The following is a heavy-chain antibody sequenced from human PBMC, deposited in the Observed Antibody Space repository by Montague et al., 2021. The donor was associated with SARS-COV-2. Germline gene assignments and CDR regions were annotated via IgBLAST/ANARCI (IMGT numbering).Heavy chain of an antibody. CDR1: GDSVSMNSAG. Sequence: CAISGDSVSMNSAGRKWVRHSPSRGLEWLGRTYYRPKWYNDYAVSVKSRITINPDTSKNQISLQLNSVTPEDTAVYYCARTSASSDYWGQGTLVTVSS. D-gene: IGHD1-26*01. V-gene: IGHV6-1*01. CDR2: TYYRPKWYN. CDR3: ARTSASSDY. J-gene: IGHJ4*02.